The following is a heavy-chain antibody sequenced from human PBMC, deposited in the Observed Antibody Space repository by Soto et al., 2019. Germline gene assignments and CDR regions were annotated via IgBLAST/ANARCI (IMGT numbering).Heavy chain of an antibody. CDR1: GFTFSSSG. V-gene: IGHV3-30*18. J-gene: IGHJ4*02. Sequence: QVQLVESGGGVVQPGRSMRLSCAASGFTFSSSGMHWVRQAPGKGLEWVAVTSFDGSSGYYADSVRGRFTISRDNSNNAVYLQMNSLRAEGTAVYYCAKSPPAVAGYFDYWGQGTLVTVSS. D-gene: IGHD6-19*01. CDR2: TSFDGSSG. CDR3: AKSPPAVAGYFDY.